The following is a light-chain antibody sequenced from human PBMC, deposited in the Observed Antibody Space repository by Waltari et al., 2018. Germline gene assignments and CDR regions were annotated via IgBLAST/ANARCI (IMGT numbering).Light chain of an antibody. V-gene: IGKV3-20*01. CDR3: QHYVRLPVT. J-gene: IGKJ1*01. CDR1: QSVGRS. Sequence: EIVLTQSPGTLSLSPGERATLSCWASQSVGRSLAWYQQKRCQAPRLLIYGASTRATGIPDRFSGSGSGTDFSLTISRLEPEDFAVYYCQHYVRLPVTFGQGTKVEI. CDR2: GAS.